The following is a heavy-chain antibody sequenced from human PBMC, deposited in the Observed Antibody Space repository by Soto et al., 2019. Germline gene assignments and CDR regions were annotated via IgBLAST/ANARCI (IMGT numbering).Heavy chain of an antibody. CDR1: GFTFSDYY. CDR3: AGCCSYHRLPATAIPAARS. J-gene: IGHJ5*02. Sequence: QVQLVESGGGLVKPGGSLRLSCAASGFTFSDYYMNWIRQAPGKGLEWVSYISSSGSTIYYADSVKGRFTISRDNAKNRLYHQTNSLREEDTAVYYCAGCCSYHRLPATAIPAARSWGQGTLGTVSS. V-gene: IGHV3-11*01. D-gene: IGHD2-2*02. CDR2: ISSSGSTI.